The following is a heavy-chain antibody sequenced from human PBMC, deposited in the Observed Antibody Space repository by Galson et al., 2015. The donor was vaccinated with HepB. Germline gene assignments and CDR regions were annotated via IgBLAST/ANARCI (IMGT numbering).Heavy chain of an antibody. CDR2: MNPNSGNT. Sequence: SVKVSCKASGYTFTSYDINWVRQATGQGLEWMGWMNPNSGNTGYAQKFQGRVTMTRNTSISTAYMELSSLRSEDTAVYYCARGSRKQLDRRLGGFGYYFDYWGQGTLVTVSS. V-gene: IGHV1-8*01. D-gene: IGHD1-1*01. CDR1: GYTFTSYD. CDR3: ARGSRKQLDRRLGGFGYYFDY. J-gene: IGHJ4*02.